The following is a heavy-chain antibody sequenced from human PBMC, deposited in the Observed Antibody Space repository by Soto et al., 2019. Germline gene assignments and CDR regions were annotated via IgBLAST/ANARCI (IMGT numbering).Heavy chain of an antibody. D-gene: IGHD1-26*01. CDR2: IYYSGST. V-gene: IGHV4-59*04. CDR1: GGSISSYF. J-gene: IGHJ5*02. CDR3: ASLATNWFDP. Sequence: PSETLSLTSTVSGGSISSYFWSWIRQPPGKGLEWIGCIYYSGSTYYNPSLKSRVTISVDTSKNQFSLKLSSVTAAESAVYYCASLATNWFDPWGQGTLVTVSS.